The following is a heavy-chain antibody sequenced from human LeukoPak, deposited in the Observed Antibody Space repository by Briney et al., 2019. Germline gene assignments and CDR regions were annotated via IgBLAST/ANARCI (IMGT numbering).Heavy chain of an antibody. D-gene: IGHD6-6*01. J-gene: IGHJ4*02. CDR2: INHSGST. CDR3: ARGASPFDY. Sequence: MPSGTLSLTCAVSGGSISSSNWWSWVRQPPGKGLEWIGEINHSGSTNYNPSLKSRVTISVDTSKNQFSLKLSSVTAADTAVYYCARGASPFDYWGQGTLVTVSS. CDR1: GGSISSSNW. V-gene: IGHV4-4*02.